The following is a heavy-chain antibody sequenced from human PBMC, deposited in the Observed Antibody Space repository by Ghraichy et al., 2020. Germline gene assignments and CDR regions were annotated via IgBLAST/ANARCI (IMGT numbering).Heavy chain of an antibody. CDR1: GYTFTGYY. D-gene: IGHD6-13*01. CDR2: INPNSGGT. V-gene: IGHV1-2*02. Sequence: VKVSCKASGYTFTGYYMHWVRQAPGQGLEWMGWINPNSGGTNYAQKFQGRVTMTRDTSISTAYMELSRLRSDDTAVYYCARLGLGAEDAFDIWGQGTMVTVSS. J-gene: IGHJ3*02. CDR3: ARLGLGAEDAFDI.